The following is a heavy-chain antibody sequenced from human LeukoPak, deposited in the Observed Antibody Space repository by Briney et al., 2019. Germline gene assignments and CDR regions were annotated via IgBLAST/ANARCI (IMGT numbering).Heavy chain of an antibody. J-gene: IGHJ4*02. V-gene: IGHV3-74*01. CDR2: INNDGSGT. CDR1: GFTFTSYW. D-gene: IGHD1-26*01. CDR3: ARSRNSGTYTDY. Sequence: GGSLRLSCAASGFTFTSYWMYWVRQGPGKGLVWVSRINNDGSGTTYADSVKGRFTISRDNAKNTLYLQMNSLRAEDTAVYYCARSRNSGTYTDYWGQGTLVTVSS.